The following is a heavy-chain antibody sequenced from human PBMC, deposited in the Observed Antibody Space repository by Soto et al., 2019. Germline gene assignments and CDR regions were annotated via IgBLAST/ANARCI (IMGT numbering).Heavy chain of an antibody. Sequence: GGPQSLSCTASGFNFRSYAMHWVRQTQGKGLEWVAVISYDGSNKYYADSVKGRFTISRDNSKNTLYLQMNSLRAEDTAVYYCARESEDLTSNFDYWGQGPLVTGSS. V-gene: IGHV3-30-3*01. CDR3: ARESEDLTSNFDY. CDR1: GFNFRSYA. J-gene: IGHJ4*02. CDR2: ISYDGSNK.